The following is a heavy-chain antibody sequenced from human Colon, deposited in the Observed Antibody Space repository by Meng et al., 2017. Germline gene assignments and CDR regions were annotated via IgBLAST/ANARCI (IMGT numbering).Heavy chain of an antibody. CDR2: ISSSSSYI. J-gene: IGHJ4*02. V-gene: IGHV3-21*01. CDR3: AASDSSSWYYFDY. Sequence: GESLKISCAASGFTFSSYSMNWVRQAPGKGLEWVSSISSSSSYIYYADSVKGRFTISRDNAKNSQYLQMNSLRAEDTAVYYCAASDSSSWYYFDYWGQGTLVTVSS. D-gene: IGHD6-13*01. CDR1: GFTFSSYS.